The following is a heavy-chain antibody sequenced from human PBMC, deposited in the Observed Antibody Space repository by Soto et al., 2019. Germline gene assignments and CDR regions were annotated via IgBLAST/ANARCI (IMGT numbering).Heavy chain of an antibody. CDR2: ISGSGDNT. J-gene: IGHJ4*02. D-gene: IGHD3-10*01. CDR1: GFIFSSYA. V-gene: IGHV3-23*01. Sequence: PVGSLRLSCAASGFIFSSYAMSWVRQAPGKGLELVSSISGSGDNTYYADSLKGRFTISRDNSKNTLYLQVNGLRAEDTAVYYCAKAVWGYGYFDYWGQGTLVTVSS. CDR3: AKAVWGYGYFDY.